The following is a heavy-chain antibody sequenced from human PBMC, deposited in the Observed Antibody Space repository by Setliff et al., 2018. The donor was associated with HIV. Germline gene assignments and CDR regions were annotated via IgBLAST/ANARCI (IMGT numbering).Heavy chain of an antibody. J-gene: IGHJ6*03. CDR2: ISSSSSYI. D-gene: IGHD3-9*01. CDR1: RFTFSNNA. V-gene: IGHV3-21*01. Sequence: GGSLRLSCAASRFTFSNNAMGWIRRAPGKGLEWVSSISSSSSYIYYADSVKGRFTMSRDNAKNTLHLQMNSLRAEDTALYYCARGDQTGYYRTYFYYMDLWGKGTTVTVSS. CDR3: ARGDQTGYYRTYFYYMDL.